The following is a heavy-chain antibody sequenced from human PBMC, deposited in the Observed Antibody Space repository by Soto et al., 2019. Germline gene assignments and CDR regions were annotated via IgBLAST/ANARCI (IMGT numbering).Heavy chain of an antibody. Sequence: EVKLVQSEGEVKKPGESLKISCEGSGYYFTNYWIGWVRQMPGKGLEWMGIIHPGGSETKYSPAFQGQVTISVDLSISTAYLQWSSLKASDTAMYYCASRDNWNDTPFDYWGLGTLLTVSS. CDR3: ASRDNWNDTPFDY. CDR1: GYYFTNYW. V-gene: IGHV5-51*01. D-gene: IGHD1-1*01. CDR2: IHPGGSET. J-gene: IGHJ4*02.